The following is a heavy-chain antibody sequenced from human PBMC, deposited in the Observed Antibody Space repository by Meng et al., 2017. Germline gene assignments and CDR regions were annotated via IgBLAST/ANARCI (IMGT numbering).Heavy chain of an antibody. V-gene: IGHV3-7*01. CDR1: GFTFSSYW. Sequence: GESLKISCAASGFTFSSYWMSWVRQAPGKGLEWVANIKQDGSEKYYVDSVKGRSTISRDNAKNTLCLQMNSLRAEDTAVYYCARDYFRRGYTRLERGFDYWGQGTLVTVSS. D-gene: IGHD2-2*02. CDR3: ARDYFRRGYTRLERGFDY. CDR2: IKQDGSEK. J-gene: IGHJ4*02.